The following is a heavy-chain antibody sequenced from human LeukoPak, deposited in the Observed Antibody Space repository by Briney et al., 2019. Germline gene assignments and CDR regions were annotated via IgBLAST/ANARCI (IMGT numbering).Heavy chain of an antibody. J-gene: IGHJ5*02. D-gene: IGHD3-10*01. CDR2: INHSGST. V-gene: IGHV4-34*01. CDR3: ARRLVRGVIKYSNWFDP. CDR1: GGSFSGYY. Sequence: SETLSLTCAVHGGSFSGYYWSWIRQPPGKGLEWIGEINHSGSTNYNPSLKSRVTISVDTSKNQFSLKLSSVTAADTAVYYCARRLVRGVIKYSNWFDPWGQGTLVTVSS.